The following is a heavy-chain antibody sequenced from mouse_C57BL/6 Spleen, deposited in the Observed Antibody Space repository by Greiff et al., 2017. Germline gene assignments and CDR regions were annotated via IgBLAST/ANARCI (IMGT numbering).Heavy chain of an antibody. J-gene: IGHJ4*01. CDR3: ARATGKDAMDY. V-gene: IGHV1-26*01. CDR1: GYTFTDYY. Sequence: EVQLQQSGPELVKPGASVKISCKASGYTFTDYYMNWVKQSHGKSLEWIGDINPNNGGTSYNQKFKGKATLTVDKSSSTAYMELRSLTSEDSAVYYCARATGKDAMDYWGQGTSVTVSS. CDR2: INPNNGGT. D-gene: IGHD4-1*01.